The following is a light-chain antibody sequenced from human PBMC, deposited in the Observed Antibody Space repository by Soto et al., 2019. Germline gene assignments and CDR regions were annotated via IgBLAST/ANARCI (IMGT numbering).Light chain of an antibody. CDR2: EVV. Sequence: QSVLTRPLSASGSPGQSVTISCTGTKNDIGVYDFVSWYQHHPGKAPRLIIYEVVQRPSGVPDRFSGSKSGNTASLTVSGLQAADEADYFCKSYAGSNTYVFGSGTKVTVL. J-gene: IGLJ1*01. V-gene: IGLV2-8*01. CDR3: KSYAGSNTYV. CDR1: KNDIGVYDF.